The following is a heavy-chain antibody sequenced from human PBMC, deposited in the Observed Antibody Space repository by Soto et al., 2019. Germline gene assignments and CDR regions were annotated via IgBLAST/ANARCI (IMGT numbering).Heavy chain of an antibody. D-gene: IGHD4-4*01. CDR1: GFTFSSYA. CDR3: ARVRSTVTVIWSGYGMDV. Sequence: GGFLRLSCAASGFTFSSYAMHWVRQAPGKGLEWVAVISYDGSNKYYADSVKGRFTISRDNSKNTLYLQMNSLRAEDTAVYYCARVRSTVTVIWSGYGMDVWGQGTTVTV. J-gene: IGHJ6*02. V-gene: IGHV3-30-3*01. CDR2: ISYDGSNK.